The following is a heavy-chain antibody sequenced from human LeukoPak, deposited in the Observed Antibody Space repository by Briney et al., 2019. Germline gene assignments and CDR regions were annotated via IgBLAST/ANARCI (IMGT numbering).Heavy chain of an antibody. CDR2: IKSKISGGTT. V-gene: IGHV3-15*01. CDR3: TTDAPYYYGSGTKTDAFDL. J-gene: IGHJ3*01. CDR1: GFTFSNAW. D-gene: IGHD3-10*01. Sequence: KSGGSLGLSCAASGFTFSNAWMYWVRQAPGKGLEWVGRIKSKISGGTTDYAAPVKGRFTISRDDSKNTLYLQMNSLKTEDTAVYYCTTDAPYYYGSGTKTDAFDLWGQGTMVTVSS.